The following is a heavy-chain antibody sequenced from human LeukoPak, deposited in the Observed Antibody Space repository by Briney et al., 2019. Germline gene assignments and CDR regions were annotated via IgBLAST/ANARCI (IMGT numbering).Heavy chain of an antibody. D-gene: IGHD2-21*02. CDR3: ATDRDNSDWQKRFDS. J-gene: IGHJ4*02. CDR1: GFTFSTYW. V-gene: IGHV3-7*01. CDR2: INQDASEI. Sequence: GSLRLACAASGFTFSTYWMNWYRQAPGKGLEWVGNINQDASEINYVDSVRGRFTISRDNAKNSLHLQMNSLRAEDTAVYYCATDRDNSDWQKRFDSWGQGTLVTVSS.